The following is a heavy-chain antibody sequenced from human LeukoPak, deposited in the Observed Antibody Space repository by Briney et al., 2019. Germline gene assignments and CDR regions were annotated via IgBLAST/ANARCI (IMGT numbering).Heavy chain of an antibody. J-gene: IGHJ5*02. CDR2: INPNSGGT. D-gene: IGHD6-25*01. CDR3: ARAVIAPDNWFDP. V-gene: IGHV1-2*02. CDR1: GYTFTGYY. Sequence: ASVTVSCKASGYTFTGYYMHWVRQAPGQGLEWMGWINPNSGGTNYAQKFQGRVTMTRDTSISTAYMELSRLRSDDTAVYYCARAVIAPDNWFDPWGQGTLVTVSS.